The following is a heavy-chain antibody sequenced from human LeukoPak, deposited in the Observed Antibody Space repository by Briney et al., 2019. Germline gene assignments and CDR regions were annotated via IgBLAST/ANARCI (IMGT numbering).Heavy chain of an antibody. Sequence: PGGSLRLSCAASGFTFSNYGMNWVRQAPGKGLEWISYISDSGSTTYYADSVKGRFSISRDNAKNSLYLQMNSLRAEDTAVYYCARIGYSNWGDALDIWGQGTMVTASS. CDR1: GFTFSNYG. CDR3: ARIGYSNWGDALDI. CDR2: ISDSGSTT. D-gene: IGHD6-13*01. V-gene: IGHV3-48*04. J-gene: IGHJ3*02.